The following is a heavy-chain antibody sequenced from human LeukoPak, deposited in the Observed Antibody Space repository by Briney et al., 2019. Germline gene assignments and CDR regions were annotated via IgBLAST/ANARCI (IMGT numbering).Heavy chain of an antibody. CDR3: AKLKGGVYAFDY. Sequence: GGSLRLSCAASGFTFSSYAMTWVRQAPGKGLEWVSVISGNAVNTYYADSVKGRFTISRDNSKNTMYLQMNTLRAEDTAVYYCAKLKGGVYAFDYWGQGTLVTVSS. V-gene: IGHV3-23*01. J-gene: IGHJ4*02. D-gene: IGHD5/OR15-5a*01. CDR1: GFTFSSYA. CDR2: ISGNAVNT.